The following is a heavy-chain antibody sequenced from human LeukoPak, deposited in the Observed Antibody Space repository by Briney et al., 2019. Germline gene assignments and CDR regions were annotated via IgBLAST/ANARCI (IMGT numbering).Heavy chain of an antibody. V-gene: IGHV4-34*01. Sequence: SETLSLTCAVYGGSFSGYYWSWIRQPPGKGLEWIGDINHSGSTNYNPSLKRRVTISVSTSTNQFSLKLMSMPTPDTAVFYCARGGRAMVRVVSVDDCGQGTLGTVSS. D-gene: IGHD3-10*01. CDR3: ARGGRAMVRVVSVDD. J-gene: IGHJ4*02. CDR1: GGSFSGYY. CDR2: INHSGST.